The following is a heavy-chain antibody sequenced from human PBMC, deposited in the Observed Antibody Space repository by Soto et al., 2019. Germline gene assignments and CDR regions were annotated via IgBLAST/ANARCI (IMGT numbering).Heavy chain of an antibody. D-gene: IGHD2-15*01. J-gene: IGHJ4*02. CDR3: ATLVVGATRFSRRFNGVDY. Sequence: EVQLLESGGGLVQPGGSLRLSCAASGFTFSSYAMSWVRQAPGKGLEWVSGISGSGGSTYYADSVTGRFTISRDNSKNTQYRQMNTLRAEDTAVYYCATLVVGATRFSRRFNGVDYWGQGTLVTVSS. V-gene: IGHV3-23*01. CDR1: GFTFSSYA. CDR2: ISGSGGST.